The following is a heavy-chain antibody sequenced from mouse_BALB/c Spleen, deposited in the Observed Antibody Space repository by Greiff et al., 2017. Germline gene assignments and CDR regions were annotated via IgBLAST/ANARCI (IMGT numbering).Heavy chain of an antibody. Sequence: VHLVESGPGLVQPSQSLSITCTVSGFSLTSYGVHWVRQSPGKGLEWLGVIWSGGSTDYNAAFISRLSISKDNSKSQVFFKMNSLQADDTAIYYCARTLRLGYWYFDVWGAGTTVTVSS. CDR2: IWSGGST. J-gene: IGHJ1*01. CDR1: GFSLTSYG. CDR3: ARTLRLGYWYFDV. D-gene: IGHD4-1*01. V-gene: IGHV2-4-1*01.